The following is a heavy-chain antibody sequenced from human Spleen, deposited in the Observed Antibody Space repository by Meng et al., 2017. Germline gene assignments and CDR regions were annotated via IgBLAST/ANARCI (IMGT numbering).Heavy chain of an antibody. D-gene: IGHD4-23*01. CDR3: ARLTPAIDY. J-gene: IGHJ4*02. V-gene: IGHV4-31*03. CDR2: IHYSGST. CDR1: GGSISSGTYY. Sequence: QVQLQESGPGLVKPSQTLSLTCTVSGGSISSGTYYWGWIRQLPGKGLEWIAYIHYSGSTYYSPSLKSRVTISLDTSKNQLSLKLSSMTAADTAVYYCARLTPAIDYWGQGTLVTVSS.